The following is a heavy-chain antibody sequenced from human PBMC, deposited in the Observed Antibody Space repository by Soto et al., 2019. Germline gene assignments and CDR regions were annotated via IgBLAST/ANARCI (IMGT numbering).Heavy chain of an antibody. CDR1: GYTFTSYA. Sequence: ASVKVSCKASGYTFTSYAMHWVRQAPGQRLEWMGWINAGNGNTKYSQKFQGRVTITRDTSASTAYMELSSLRSEDTAAYYCARVGIAAAGTSNWFDPWGQGTLVTVSS. D-gene: IGHD6-13*01. V-gene: IGHV1-3*01. CDR3: ARVGIAAAGTSNWFDP. J-gene: IGHJ5*02. CDR2: INAGNGNT.